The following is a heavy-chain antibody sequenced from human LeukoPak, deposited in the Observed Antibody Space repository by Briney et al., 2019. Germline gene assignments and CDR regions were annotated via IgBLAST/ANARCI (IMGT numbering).Heavy chain of an antibody. D-gene: IGHD1-1*01. V-gene: IGHV3-43D*04. J-gene: IGHJ6*04. Sequence: PGGSLRLSCAASGFTFDDYAMHWVRQAPGKGLEWVSLISWDGGSTYYADSVKGQFTISRDNSKNSLYLQMNSLRAEDTALYYCAKDRHNWKGVAYYYYGMDAWGKGTTVTVSS. CDR3: AKDRHNWKGVAYYYYGMDA. CDR2: ISWDGGST. CDR1: GFTFDDYA.